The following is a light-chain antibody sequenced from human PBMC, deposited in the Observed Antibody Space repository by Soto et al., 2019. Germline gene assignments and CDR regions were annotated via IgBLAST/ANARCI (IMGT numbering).Light chain of an antibody. CDR2: GAS. J-gene: IGKJ1*01. Sequence: ELVMTQSPATLSVSPGERATLSCRASQSVSSNLAWYQQKPGQAPRLLIYGASSRATGIPDRFSGSGSGTDFSLTISRLEPEDFAVYYCQQYGNSPETFGQGTKVEIK. CDR3: QQYGNSPET. V-gene: IGKV3-20*01. CDR1: QSVSSN.